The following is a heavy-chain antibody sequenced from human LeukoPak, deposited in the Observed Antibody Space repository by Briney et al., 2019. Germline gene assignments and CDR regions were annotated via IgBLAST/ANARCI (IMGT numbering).Heavy chain of an antibody. D-gene: IGHD4/OR15-4a*01. J-gene: IGHJ4*02. Sequence: GGSLRLSCAASGFSFIEYSMNWVRQAPGKGLEWISYIGGRSSTITYADSVKGRFTISRDNAKNTLYLQMNSLRAEDTAVYYCARRAGAYSHPYDYWGQGTLVTVSS. CDR2: IGGRSSTI. CDR1: GFSFIEYS. CDR3: ARRAGAYSHPYDY. V-gene: IGHV3-48*01.